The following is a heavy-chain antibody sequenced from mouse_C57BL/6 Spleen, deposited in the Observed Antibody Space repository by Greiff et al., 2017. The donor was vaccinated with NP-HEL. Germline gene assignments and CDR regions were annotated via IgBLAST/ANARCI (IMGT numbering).Heavy chain of an antibody. D-gene: IGHD2-3*01. CDR2: INPSNGGT. CDR1: GYTFTSYW. Sequence: QVQLQQSGTELVKPGASVKLSCKASGYTFTSYWMHWVKQRPGQGLEWIGNINPSNGGTNYNEKFKSKATLTVDKSSSTAYMQLSSLTSEDSAVYYCARSDGYYEYFDVWGTGTTVTVSS. CDR3: ARSDGYYEYFDV. J-gene: IGHJ1*03. V-gene: IGHV1-53*01.